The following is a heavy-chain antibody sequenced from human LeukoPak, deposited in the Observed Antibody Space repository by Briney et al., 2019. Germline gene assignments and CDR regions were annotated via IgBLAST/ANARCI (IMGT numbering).Heavy chain of an antibody. CDR3: AKPHIAAADYYYYYMDV. Sequence: GGSLRLSCAASGFTFSGYYMSWIRQAPGKGLELLSYISGSGSSIVYADSVKGRFTISRDNSRNTLFLQMNSLRAEDTALYYCAKPHIAAADYYYYYMDVWGKGTTVTVSS. CDR2: ISGSGSSI. CDR1: GFTFSGYY. V-gene: IGHV3-11*01. J-gene: IGHJ6*03. D-gene: IGHD6-13*01.